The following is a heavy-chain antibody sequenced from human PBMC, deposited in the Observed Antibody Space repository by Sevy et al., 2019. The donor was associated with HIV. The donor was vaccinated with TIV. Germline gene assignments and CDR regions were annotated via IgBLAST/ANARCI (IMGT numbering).Heavy chain of an antibody. CDR1: EFTFSYYG. V-gene: IGHV3-33*03. CDR3: AKDTRDCSGGTCYSAPLYNWFDP. D-gene: IGHD2-15*01. Sequence: GGSLRLSCVGSEFTFSYYGMHWVRQAPVKGLEWVAAVWYDGSNKDYADSVKGRFTISKDNSKNTLYLQMNSLRAEDKAVYYCAKDTRDCSGGTCYSAPLYNWFDPWGQGTLVTVSS. CDR2: VWYDGSNK. J-gene: IGHJ5*02.